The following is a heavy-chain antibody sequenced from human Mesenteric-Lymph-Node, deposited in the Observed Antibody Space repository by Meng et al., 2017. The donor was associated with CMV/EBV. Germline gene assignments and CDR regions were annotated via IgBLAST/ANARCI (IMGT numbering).Heavy chain of an antibody. Sequence: GGSLRLSCAASGFTFSDYYMSWIRQAPGKGLEWVSSISSSSSYIYYADSVKGRFTISRDNAKNSLYLQMNSLRAEDTAVYYCARGRIRSSPNFYWGQGTLVTVSS. D-gene: IGHD2-2*01. CDR1: GFTFSDYY. CDR2: ISSSSSYI. CDR3: ARGRIRSSPNFY. V-gene: IGHV3-11*06. J-gene: IGHJ4*02.